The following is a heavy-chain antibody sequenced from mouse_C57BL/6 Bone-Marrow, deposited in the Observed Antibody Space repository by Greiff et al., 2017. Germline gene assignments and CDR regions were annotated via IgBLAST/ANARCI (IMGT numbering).Heavy chain of an antibody. CDR2: IYPGDGDT. Sequence: VQLQQSGAELVKPGASVKISCKASGYAFSSYWMNWVKQRPGKGLEWIGQIYPGDGDTNYNGKFKGKATLTADTSSSTAYMQLSSLTSEDSAVYFCARGSSYGWFAYWGQGTLVTVSA. CDR3: ARGSSYGWFAY. D-gene: IGHD1-1*01. J-gene: IGHJ3*01. CDR1: GYAFSSYW. V-gene: IGHV1-80*01.